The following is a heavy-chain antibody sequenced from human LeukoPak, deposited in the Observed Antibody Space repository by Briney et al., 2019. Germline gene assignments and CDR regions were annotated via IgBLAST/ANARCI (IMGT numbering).Heavy chain of an antibody. CDR3: ASAGQSPYYYYYYYMDV. Sequence: WASVKVSCKASGGTFSSYAISWVRQAPGQGLEWMGGIIPIFGTANYAQKFQGRVTITTDESMSTAYMELSSLRSEDTAVYYCASAGQSPYYYYYYYMDVWGQGTTVTVSS. CDR2: IIPIFGTA. CDR1: GGTFSSYA. J-gene: IGHJ6*03. V-gene: IGHV1-69*05.